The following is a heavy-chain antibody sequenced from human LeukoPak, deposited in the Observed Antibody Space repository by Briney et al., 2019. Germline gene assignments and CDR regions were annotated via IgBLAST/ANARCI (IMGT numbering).Heavy chain of an antibody. V-gene: IGHV3-23*01. CDR1: GFTFSSYA. CDR2: ISGSGPYT. D-gene: IGHD2-2*01. J-gene: IGHJ4*02. Sequence: GGSLRLSCAASGFTFSSYAMSWVRQAPGKGLEWVSGISGSGPYTFYTDSVKGRFTISRDSSKNTLYLKMNSLRAEDTALYYCAIHVYCSGISCFFDFRGQGTLVTVSS. CDR3: AIHVYCSGISCFFDF.